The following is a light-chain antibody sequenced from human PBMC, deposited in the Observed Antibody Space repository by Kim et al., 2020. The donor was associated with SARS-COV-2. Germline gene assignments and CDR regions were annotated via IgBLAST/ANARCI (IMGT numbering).Light chain of an antibody. Sequence: GQSITISCTGTSSDVGGYNYVSWYQQHPGKAPKPVICDVSQRPSGVSDRFSGSKSGNTASLTISGLQADDEADYYCSSYRSGGTSVFGTGTQLTVL. CDR2: DVS. CDR3: SSYRSGGTSV. J-gene: IGLJ1*01. V-gene: IGLV2-14*03. CDR1: SSDVGGYNY.